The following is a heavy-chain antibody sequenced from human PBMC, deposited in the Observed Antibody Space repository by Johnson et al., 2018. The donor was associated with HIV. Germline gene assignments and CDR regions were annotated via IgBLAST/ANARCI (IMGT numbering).Heavy chain of an antibody. V-gene: IGHV3-30*02. CDR1: GFNFSSYG. J-gene: IGHJ3*02. CDR3: GGSYYYDSSGYYARNAFDI. Sequence: QVQLVESGGGVVQPGGSLRLSCAASGFNFSSYGMHWVRQAPGKGLEWVAFIRYDGSNKYYADSVKGRFTISRDNSKNTLYLQMNSLRAEDTAVYYCGGSYYYDSSGYYARNAFDIWGQGTMVTVSS. D-gene: IGHD3-22*01. CDR2: IRYDGSNK.